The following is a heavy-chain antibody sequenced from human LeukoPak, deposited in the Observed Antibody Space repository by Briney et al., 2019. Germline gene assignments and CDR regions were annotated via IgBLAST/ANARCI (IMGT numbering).Heavy chain of an antibody. D-gene: IGHD3-3*01. Sequence: ASVKVSCKASGYTFTGYYMHWVRQAPGQGLEWMGWINPNSDGTNYAQKFQGRVTMTRDTSISTAYMELSRLRSDDTAVYYCARGTYYDFWSGYGGFDYWGQGTLVTVSS. CDR1: GYTFTGYY. CDR3: ARGTYYDFWSGYGGFDY. CDR2: INPNSDGT. J-gene: IGHJ4*02. V-gene: IGHV1-2*02.